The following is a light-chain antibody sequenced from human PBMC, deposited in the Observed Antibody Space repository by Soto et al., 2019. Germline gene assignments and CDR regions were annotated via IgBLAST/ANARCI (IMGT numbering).Light chain of an antibody. J-gene: IGKJ3*01. CDR2: GAS. CDR1: QGISSY. Sequence: DIQLTQSPSFLSASVGDRVTITCRASQGISSYLAWYQQRPGEPPELLIYGASTLQSGVASRFSGSGSGTEFTLTISSLQPEDFATYFCQQLNSFPPLFTFGPGTTVDIE. CDR3: QQLNSFPPLFT. V-gene: IGKV1-9*01.